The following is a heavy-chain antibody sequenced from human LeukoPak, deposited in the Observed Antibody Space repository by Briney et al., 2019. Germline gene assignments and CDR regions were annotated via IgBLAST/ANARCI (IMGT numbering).Heavy chain of an antibody. V-gene: IGHV1-3*01. CDR3: ARSHSRTSGIPPHYDY. CDR2: INAGNGNT. D-gene: IGHD3-10*01. Sequence: ASVKVSCKASGYTFTSYAMHWVRQAPGQRLEWMGWINAGNGNTKYSQKFQGRVTITRDTSASTAYMELSSLRSEDTAVYYCARSHSRTSGIPPHYDYWGQGTLVTVSS. CDR1: GYTFTSYA. J-gene: IGHJ4*02.